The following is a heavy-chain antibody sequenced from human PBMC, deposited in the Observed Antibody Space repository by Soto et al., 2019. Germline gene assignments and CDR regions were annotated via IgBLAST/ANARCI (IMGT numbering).Heavy chain of an antibody. Sequence: QVQLVESGGGVVQPGRSLRLSCAASGFTFSSYGMHWVRQAPGKGLEWVAVIWYDGSNKYYADSVKGRFTISRDNSKNTLYLQMNSLRAEDTAVYYCARAASPPVRPIKNWFDPWGQGTLVTVSS. CDR1: GFTFSSYG. D-gene: IGHD6-6*01. J-gene: IGHJ5*02. CDR2: IWYDGSNK. V-gene: IGHV3-33*01. CDR3: ARAASPPVRPIKNWFDP.